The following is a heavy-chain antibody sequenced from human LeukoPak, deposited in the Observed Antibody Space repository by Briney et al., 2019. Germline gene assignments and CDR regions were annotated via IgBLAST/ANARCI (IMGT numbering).Heavy chain of an antibody. D-gene: IGHD6-19*01. CDR2: ITTKASNYAT. CDR3: TTYRSGHY. V-gene: IGHV3-73*01. J-gene: IGHJ4*02. CDR1: GFTFSGSD. Sequence: QAGGSLRLSCAAAGFTFSGSDIHWVRQASGKGLEWVGRITTKASNYATAYGASVKGRFTISRDDSENTAYLQMNSLKTEDTAVYYCTTYRSGHYWGQGTLVTGSS.